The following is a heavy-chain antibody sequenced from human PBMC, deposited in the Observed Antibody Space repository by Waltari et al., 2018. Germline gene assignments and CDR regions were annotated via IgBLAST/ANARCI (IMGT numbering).Heavy chain of an antibody. J-gene: IGHJ6*03. CDR2: INHSGST. V-gene: IGHV4-34*01. D-gene: IGHD6-6*01. Sequence: QVQLQQWGAGLLKPSETLSLTCAVYGGSFSGYYWSWIRQPPGKGLEWIGEINHSGSTNSNPSLKSRVTISVDTSKNQFSLKLSSVTAADTAVYYCARRGSSPYYYYYYMDVWGKGTTVTVSS. CDR3: ARRGSSPYYYYYYMDV. CDR1: GGSFSGYY.